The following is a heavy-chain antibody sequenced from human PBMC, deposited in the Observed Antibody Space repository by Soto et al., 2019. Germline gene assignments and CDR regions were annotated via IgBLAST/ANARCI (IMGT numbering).Heavy chain of an antibody. D-gene: IGHD5-12*01. CDR3: ARESGGATATLDYYYFYMDV. J-gene: IGHJ6*03. V-gene: IGHV1-46*01. CDR1: GYTFTGYY. CDR2: INPSGGST. Sequence: GASVKVSCKASGYTFTGYYMHWVRQAPGQGLEWMGIINPSGGSTSYAQKFQGWVSMTRDTSIRTVYMQLSRLRSDDTAVYYCARESGGATATLDYYYFYMDVWGTGTTVTVSS.